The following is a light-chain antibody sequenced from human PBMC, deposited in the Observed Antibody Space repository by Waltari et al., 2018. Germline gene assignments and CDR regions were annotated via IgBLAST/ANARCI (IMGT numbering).Light chain of an antibody. CDR1: QGISTY. CDR2: AAS. Sequence: DIQMTQSPSSLSASDGDTVPITCRASQGISTYLNWYQQKPGKAPKRLIYAASSLESGVPSRFSGSGSGTDFTLTISSLQPEDFATYYCLQYNSHPWTFGQGTKVEIK. J-gene: IGKJ1*01. CDR3: LQYNSHPWT. V-gene: IGKV1-17*01.